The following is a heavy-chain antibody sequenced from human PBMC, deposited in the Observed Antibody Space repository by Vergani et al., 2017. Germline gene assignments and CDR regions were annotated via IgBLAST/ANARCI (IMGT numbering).Heavy chain of an antibody. V-gene: IGHV3-30*18. CDR3: AKDLDDSSGYYPD. Sequence: VQLVESGGGVVQPGRSLRLSCAASGFTFSSYGMHWVRQAPGKGLEWVAVISYDGSNKYYADSVKGRFTISRDNSKNTLYLQMNSLRAEDTAVYYCAKDLDDSSGYYPDWGQGTLVTVSS. D-gene: IGHD3-22*01. CDR2: ISYDGSNK. CDR1: GFTFSSYG. J-gene: IGHJ4*02.